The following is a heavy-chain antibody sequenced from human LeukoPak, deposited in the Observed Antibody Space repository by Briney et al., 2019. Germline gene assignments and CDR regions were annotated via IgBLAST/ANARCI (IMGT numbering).Heavy chain of an antibody. J-gene: IGHJ4*02. V-gene: IGHV1-2*06. Sequence: ASVTVSCKASGYTFTGYYMHWVRQAPGQGLEWMGRINPNSGGTNYAQKFQGRVTMTRDTSISTAYMELSRLRSDDTAVYYCASIFSRVPATATHYDYWGQGTLVTVSS. D-gene: IGHD2-2*01. CDR2: INPNSGGT. CDR1: GYTFTGYY. CDR3: ASIFSRVPATATHYDY.